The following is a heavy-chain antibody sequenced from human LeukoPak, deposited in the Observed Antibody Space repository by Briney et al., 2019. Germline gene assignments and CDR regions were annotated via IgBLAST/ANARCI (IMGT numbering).Heavy chain of an antibody. D-gene: IGHD3-10*01. CDR1: GFTFSSYA. J-gene: IGHJ6*02. CDR3: AKYYGSGSYYHGMDV. V-gene: IGHV3-23*01. Sequence: PGGSLRLSCAASGFTFSSYAMSWFRKAPGKGLDWFSTISGSGANTYYADSVRGRFTISRDNSKNTLYLQMNSLRAEDTAIYHCAKYYGSGSYYHGMDVWGQGTTVTVSS. CDR2: ISGSGANT.